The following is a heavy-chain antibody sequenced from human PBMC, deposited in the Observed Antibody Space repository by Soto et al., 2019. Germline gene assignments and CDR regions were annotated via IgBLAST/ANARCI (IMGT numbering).Heavy chain of an antibody. D-gene: IGHD2-2*01. CDR1: GFTFSSYA. CDR2: ISYDGSNK. V-gene: IGHV3-30-3*01. J-gene: IGHJ6*02. Sequence: RLSCAASGFTFSSYAMHWVRQAPGKGLEWVAVISYDGSNKYYADSVKGRFTISRDNSKNTLYLQMNSLRAEDTAVYYCARDYCSSTSCYYYYYYGMDVWGQGTTVTVSS. CDR3: ARDYCSSTSCYYYYYYGMDV.